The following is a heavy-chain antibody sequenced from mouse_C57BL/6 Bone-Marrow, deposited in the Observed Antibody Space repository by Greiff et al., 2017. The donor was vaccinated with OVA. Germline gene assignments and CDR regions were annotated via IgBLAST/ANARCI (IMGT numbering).Heavy chain of an antibody. D-gene: IGHD2-1*01. V-gene: IGHV1-18*01. Sequence: VQLKQSGPELVKPGASVKIPCKASGYTFTDYNMDWVKQSHGKSLEWIGDINPNNGGTIYNQKFKGKATLTVDKSSSTAYMELRSLTSEDTAVYYGARELQGAWFAYWGQGTLVTVSA. CDR1: GYTFTDYN. CDR2: INPNNGGT. CDR3: ARELQGAWFAY. J-gene: IGHJ3*01.